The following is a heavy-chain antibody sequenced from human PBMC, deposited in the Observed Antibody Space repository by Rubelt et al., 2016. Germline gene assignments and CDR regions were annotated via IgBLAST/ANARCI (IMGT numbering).Heavy chain of an antibody. CDR2: ISWNGGGT. Sequence: GGSLRLSCTASGFTFDDFGMTWVRQVPGKGLEWVSGISWNGGGTGYAASLKGRFTISRDNAKNTLYLQMNSLRAEDSAVYYCARPEDTYGNDWYFVYWGQGTLVTVSS. CDR1: GFTFDDFG. V-gene: IGHV3-20*04. D-gene: IGHD5-18*01. CDR3: ARPEDTYGNDWYFVY. J-gene: IGHJ4*02.